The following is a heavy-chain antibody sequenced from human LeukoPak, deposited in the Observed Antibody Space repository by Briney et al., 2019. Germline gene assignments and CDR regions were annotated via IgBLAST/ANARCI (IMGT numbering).Heavy chain of an antibody. CDR2: SYYSGGT. CDR1: GGSLSSYY. CDR3: ARDTYYYDNGDFIDAFDI. J-gene: IGHJ3*02. D-gene: IGHD3-22*01. V-gene: IGHV4-59*01. Sequence: SETLSLTCTVSGGSLSSYYWSWIRQTPGKRLEWIGNSYYSGGTKYNPSLKSRVTISVDTSKNQFSLRLSSVTAADTAVYYCARDTYYYDNGDFIDAFDIWGQGTMVTVSS.